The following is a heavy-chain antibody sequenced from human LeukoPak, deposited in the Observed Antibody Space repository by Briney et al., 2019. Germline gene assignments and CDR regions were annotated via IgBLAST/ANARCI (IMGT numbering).Heavy chain of an antibody. V-gene: IGHV1-2*06. CDR3: ARGSGWKRSWFDP. D-gene: IGHD4-23*01. Sequence: ASVKVSCKASGYTFTGYYMHWVRQAPGQGRERMGRINPNSGGTNYAQKFQGRVTMTRDTSIRTAYMELSRLRSDDTAVYYCARGSGWKRSWFDPWGQGTLVTVSS. CDR2: INPNSGGT. J-gene: IGHJ5*02. CDR1: GYTFTGYY.